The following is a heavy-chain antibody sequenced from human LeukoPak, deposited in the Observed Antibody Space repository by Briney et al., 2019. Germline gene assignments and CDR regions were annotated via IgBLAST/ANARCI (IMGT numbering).Heavy chain of an antibody. J-gene: IGHJ4*02. CDR1: GYTFISYY. V-gene: IGHV1-46*01. CDR2: INPSGGST. D-gene: IGHD1-26*01. CDR3: ARAEVIVGTTGFDY. Sequence: ASVKVSCKASGYTFISYYMHWVRQAPGQGLEWMGIINPSGGSTNNAQKFQGRVTMTRDTSTSTVYMELSSLRSEDTAVYYCARAEVIVGTTGFDYWGQGTLVTVSS.